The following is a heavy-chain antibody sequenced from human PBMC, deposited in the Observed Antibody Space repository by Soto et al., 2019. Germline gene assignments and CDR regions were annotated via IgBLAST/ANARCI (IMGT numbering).Heavy chain of an antibody. V-gene: IGHV3-15*07. CDR2: IKSKTDGGTT. CDR1: GFTFSNAW. Sequence: GGSLRLSCAASGFTFSNAWMNWVRQAPGKGLEWVGRIKSKTDGGTTDYAAPVKGRFTISRDDSKNTLYLQMNSLKTEDTAVYYCTTDREGYDILTGYYWVPDYWGQGTLVTVSS. J-gene: IGHJ4*02. CDR3: TTDREGYDILTGYYWVPDY. D-gene: IGHD3-9*01.